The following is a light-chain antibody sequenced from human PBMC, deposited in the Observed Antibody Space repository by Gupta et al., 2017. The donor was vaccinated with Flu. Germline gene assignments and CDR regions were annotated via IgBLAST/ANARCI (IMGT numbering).Light chain of an antibody. V-gene: IGKV3-15*01. J-gene: IGKJ1*01. CDR2: GAS. Sequence: PGDRATLSCRASQTVTGKLAWYQQRPGLPPRLLIYGASTRATGIPARFSGSGSGTEFTLTISSLQSEDFAVYYCQQYNGCRTFGQGTKVEIK. CDR3: QQYNGCRT. CDR1: QTVTGK.